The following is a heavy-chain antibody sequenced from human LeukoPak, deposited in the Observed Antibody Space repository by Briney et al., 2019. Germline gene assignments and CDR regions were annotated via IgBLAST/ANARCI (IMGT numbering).Heavy chain of an antibody. D-gene: IGHD2-15*01. CDR1: GYTFTSYG. CDR2: ISAYNGDT. V-gene: IGHV1-18*01. J-gene: IGHJ4*02. CDR3: AREDIDHPFDY. Sequence: ASVKVSCKASGYTFTSYGISWVRQAPGQGLEWMGWISAYNGDTNYAQKFQGRVTMTTDTSTRTAYMELRSLRSDDTAVYYCAREDIDHPFDYWGQGTLVTVSS.